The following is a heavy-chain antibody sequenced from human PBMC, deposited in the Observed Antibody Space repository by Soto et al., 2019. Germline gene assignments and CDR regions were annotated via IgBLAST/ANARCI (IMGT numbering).Heavy chain of an antibody. CDR1: GGSFSGYY. CDR3: ARDYGGNVFDY. Sequence: PSETLSLTCAVYGGSFSGYYWGWIRQPPGKGLEWIGEINHSGSTNYNPSLKSRVTISVDTSKNQFSLKLSSVTAADTAVYYCARDYGGNVFDYWGQGTLVTVSS. J-gene: IGHJ4*02. V-gene: IGHV4-34*01. CDR2: INHSGST. D-gene: IGHD4-17*01.